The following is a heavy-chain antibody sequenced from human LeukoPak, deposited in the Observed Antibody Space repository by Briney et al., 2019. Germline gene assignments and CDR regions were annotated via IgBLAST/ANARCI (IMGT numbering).Heavy chain of an antibody. V-gene: IGHV4-30-4*01. CDR1: GGSISSGDYY. D-gene: IGHD3-10*01. CDR3: ARDRLARFGESLGFDY. J-gene: IGHJ4*02. Sequence: PSETLSLTCTVSGGSISSGDYYWSWIRQPPGKGLEWIGYIYYSGSTYYNPSLKSRVTISVDTSKNQFSLKLSSVTAADTAVYYCARDRLARFGESLGFDYWGQGTLVTVSS. CDR2: IYYSGST.